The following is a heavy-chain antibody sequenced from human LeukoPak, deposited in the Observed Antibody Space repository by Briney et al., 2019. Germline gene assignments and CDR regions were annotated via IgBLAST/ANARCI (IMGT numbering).Heavy chain of an antibody. Sequence: SETLSLTCTVSGGSISSYYWSWIRQPPGKRLEWIGYIYHSGSTNYNSSLKSRVTISVDTSKNQFSLKLRSVTAADTAVYYCARHAAFAEYQSHLTHFDYSGQGTLVTVSS. J-gene: IGHJ4*02. V-gene: IGHV4-59*08. D-gene: IGHD2-2*01. CDR2: IYHSGST. CDR3: ARHAAFAEYQSHLTHFDY. CDR1: GGSISSYY.